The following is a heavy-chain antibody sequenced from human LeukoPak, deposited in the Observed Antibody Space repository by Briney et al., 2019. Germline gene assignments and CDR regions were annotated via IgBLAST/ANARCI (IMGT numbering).Heavy chain of an antibody. CDR1: GGSISSYY. CDR2: IYYSGST. V-gene: IGHV4-59*01. D-gene: IGHD6-19*01. Sequence: SETLSLTRTVSGGSISSYYWSWIRQPPGKGLEWIGYIYYSGSTNYNPSLKSRVTISVDTSKNQFSLKLSSVTAADTAVYYCARGYSSGWYYHYYGMDVWGQGTTVTVSS. J-gene: IGHJ6*02. CDR3: ARGYSSGWYYHYYGMDV.